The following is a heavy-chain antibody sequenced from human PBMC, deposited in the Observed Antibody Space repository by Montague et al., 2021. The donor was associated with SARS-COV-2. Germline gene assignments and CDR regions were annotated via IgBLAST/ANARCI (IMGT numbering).Heavy chain of an antibody. Sequence: SLRLSCAASGFTFGDYAMHWVRQAPGKGLEWVSGISWNSGSIGYADSVKGRFTISRDNAKNSLYLQMNSLRAEDTALYYCAKDMGSRVYYYSSGFGATGGYGMDVWGQGTTVTVSS. J-gene: IGHJ6*02. CDR3: AKDMGSRVYYYSSGFGATGGYGMDV. V-gene: IGHV3-9*01. CDR2: ISWNSGSI. D-gene: IGHD3-22*01. CDR1: GFTFGDYA.